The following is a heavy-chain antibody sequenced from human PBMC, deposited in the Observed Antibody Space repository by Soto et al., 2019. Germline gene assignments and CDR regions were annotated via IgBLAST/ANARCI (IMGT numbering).Heavy chain of an antibody. CDR3: ATNYYRRSEYPGDDVFAT. V-gene: IGHV3-11*03. J-gene: IGHJ3*02. Sequence: LRLSCAASGFTFSDYYMSWIRQAPGKGLEWVSYISSSSSYTNYADSVKGRFTISRDNAKNTDYLQMNSLSAEDTALYYCATNYYRRSEYPGDDVFATWGQGRMV. CDR2: ISSSSSYT. D-gene: IGHD3-10*01. CDR1: GFTFSDYY.